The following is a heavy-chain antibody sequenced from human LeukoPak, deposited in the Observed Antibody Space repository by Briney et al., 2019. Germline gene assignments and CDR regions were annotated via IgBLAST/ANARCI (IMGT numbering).Heavy chain of an antibody. D-gene: IGHD2-2*01. Sequence: SETLSLTCAVYGGSFSGYYWSWLRQPPGKGLEWIGEINHSGSTNYNPSLKSRVTISVDTSKNQFSLKLSSVTAVDTAVYYCARGPRAKGFVVVPAAKGSWYYFDYWGQGTLVTVSS. J-gene: IGHJ4*02. CDR3: ARGPRAKGFVVVPAAKGSWYYFDY. CDR1: GGSFSGYY. V-gene: IGHV4-34*01. CDR2: INHSGST.